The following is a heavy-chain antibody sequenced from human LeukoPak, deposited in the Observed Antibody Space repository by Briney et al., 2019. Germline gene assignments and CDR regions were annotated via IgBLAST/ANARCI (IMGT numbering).Heavy chain of an antibody. V-gene: IGHV3-23*01. CDR3: AKESSSGYFN. Sequence: GGSLRLSCAASGFTFSSYVMKWVRQAPGKGLEWVSTISGSGGSTYYADSVKGRFTISRDNSKNTLYLEMNSLRAEDTAIYYCAKESSSGYFNWGQGTLVSVSS. CDR1: GFTFSSYV. D-gene: IGHD3-22*01. J-gene: IGHJ4*02. CDR2: ISGSGGST.